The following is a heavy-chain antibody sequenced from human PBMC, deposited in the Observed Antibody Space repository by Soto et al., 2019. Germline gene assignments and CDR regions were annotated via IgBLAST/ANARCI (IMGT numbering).Heavy chain of an antibody. J-gene: IGHJ6*02. CDR1: GDSVSSNHYY. V-gene: IGHV4-61*01. CDR3: VRDGLSGTVTFYYGFDV. CDR2: FYYSGNTA. Sequence: QVQLQESGPGLVKPSETLSLTCTVSGDSVSSNHYYWTWIRQSPGKGLEWIGYFYYSGNTAKYNPSLQSRVTMSVDTSKNQFSLKLTSMTAADTAVYYCVRDGLSGTVTFYYGFDVWGRGTTVTVSS. D-gene: IGHD1-7*01.